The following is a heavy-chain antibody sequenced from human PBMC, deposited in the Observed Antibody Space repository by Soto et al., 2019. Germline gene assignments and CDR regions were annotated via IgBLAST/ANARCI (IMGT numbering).Heavy chain of an antibody. CDR1: GASISGFY. CDR2: IYAPGTT. V-gene: IGHV4-4*07. CDR3: VRDGTKTLRDWFDP. J-gene: IGHJ5*02. D-gene: IGHD1-1*01. Sequence: SETLSLTCTVSGASISGFYWSWIRKSAGKGLEWIGRIYAPGTTDYNPSLKSRVMMSVDTSKKQFSLKLRSVTAADTAVYYCVRDGTKTLRDWFDPWGQGIMVTVSS.